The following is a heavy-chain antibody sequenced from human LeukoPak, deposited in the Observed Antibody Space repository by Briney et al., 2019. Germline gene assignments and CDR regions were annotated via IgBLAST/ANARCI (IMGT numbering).Heavy chain of an antibody. D-gene: IGHD3-10*01. V-gene: IGHV1-46*01. CDR1: GYTFTSYY. Sequence: GASVKVSCKASGYTFTSYYMHWVRQAPGQELEWMGIINPSGGSTSYAQKFQGRVTMTRDMSTSTVYMELSSLRSEDTAVYYCARQVRGGWFDPWGQGTLVTVSS. J-gene: IGHJ5*02. CDR3: ARQVRGGWFDP. CDR2: INPSGGST.